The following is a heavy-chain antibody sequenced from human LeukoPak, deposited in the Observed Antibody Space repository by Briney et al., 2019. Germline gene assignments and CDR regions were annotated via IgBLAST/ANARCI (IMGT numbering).Heavy chain of an antibody. V-gene: IGHV4-59*01. Sequence: SETLSLTCTVSGGSISSYYWSWIRQPPGKGLEWIGYIYYSGSTNYNPSLKSRVTISVDTSKNQFSLKLSSVTAADTAVYYCARARYYDSSGYYGYWGQGTLVTVSS. D-gene: IGHD3-22*01. CDR1: GGSISSYY. J-gene: IGHJ4*02. CDR2: IYYSGST. CDR3: ARARYYDSSGYYGY.